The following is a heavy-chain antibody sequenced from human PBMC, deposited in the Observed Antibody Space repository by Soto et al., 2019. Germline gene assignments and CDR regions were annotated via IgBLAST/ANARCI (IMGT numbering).Heavy chain of an antibody. V-gene: IGHV3-30*03. D-gene: IGHD1-7*01. CDR2: ISYDGSNK. J-gene: IGHJ4*01. CDR3: VRGELRPRFDY. CDR1: GFTFSSYG. Sequence: GGSLRLSCAASGFTFSSYGMHWVRQAPGKGLEWVAVISYDGSNKYYADSVKGRFTISRDNSKNTLSLQMNSLRAEDTAVYYCVRGELRPRFDYWGHGTLVTVSS.